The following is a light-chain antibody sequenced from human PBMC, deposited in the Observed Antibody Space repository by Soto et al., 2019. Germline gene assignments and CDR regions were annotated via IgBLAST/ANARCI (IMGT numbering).Light chain of an antibody. Sequence: SYELTQPSSVSVSPGQTARITCSGDVLAKKYARWFQQKPGQAPVLVIYKDSERPSGIPERFSGSSSGTTVTLTISGAQVEDEADYYCYSAADNNLGVFGGGTKLTVI. CDR3: YSAADNNLGV. CDR2: KDS. J-gene: IGLJ3*02. V-gene: IGLV3-27*01. CDR1: VLAKKY.